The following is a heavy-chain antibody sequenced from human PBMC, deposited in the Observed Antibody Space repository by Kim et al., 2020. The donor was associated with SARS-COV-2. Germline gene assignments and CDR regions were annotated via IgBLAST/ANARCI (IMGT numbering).Heavy chain of an antibody. J-gene: IGHJ6*02. V-gene: IGHV3-23*01. Sequence: SLKGRVTISRDNSKPTLYLQRNSLSPEDTAIYYCTRGSTTSVHFYYGMDVWGQGTTVTVSS. CDR3: TRGSTTSVHFYYGMDV. D-gene: IGHD4-17*01.